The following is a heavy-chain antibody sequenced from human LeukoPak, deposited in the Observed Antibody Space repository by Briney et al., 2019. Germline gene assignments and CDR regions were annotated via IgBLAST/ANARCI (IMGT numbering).Heavy chain of an antibody. CDR1: GFTFDDYA. CDR3: AKDIHLRGAGGYFDY. CDR2: ISWDSGSI. D-gene: IGHD3-22*01. V-gene: IGHV3-9*01. Sequence: PGRSLRLSCAASGFTFDDYAMHWVRQAPGKSLEWVSGISWDSGSIGYADSVKGRFTISRDNAKNSLYLQMNSLRAEDTALYYCAKDIHLRGAGGYFDYWGQGTLVTVSS. J-gene: IGHJ4*02.